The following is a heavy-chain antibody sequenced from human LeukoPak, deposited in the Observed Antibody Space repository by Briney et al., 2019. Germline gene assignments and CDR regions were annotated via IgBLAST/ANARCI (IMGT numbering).Heavy chain of an antibody. Sequence: VGSLRLSCLGSHFTFSSSAMGWVRQAPGKGLEGVSAISSSGGITYYADSVKGRFTIARDNSKNTLYLQMNSLRAEDTAVYYCAKGTMDGGQYYYDSNGGQGTLLTVSS. V-gene: IGHV3-23*01. CDR2: ISSSGGIT. J-gene: IGHJ4*02. CDR1: HFTFSSSA. D-gene: IGHD3-22*01. CDR3: AKGTMDGGQYYYDSN.